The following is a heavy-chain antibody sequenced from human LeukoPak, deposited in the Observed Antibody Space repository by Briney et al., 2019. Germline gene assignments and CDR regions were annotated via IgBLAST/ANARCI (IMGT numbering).Heavy chain of an antibody. CDR3: ARPITMVRGVISDAFDI. CDR2: INHSGST. J-gene: IGHJ3*02. V-gene: IGHV4-34*01. D-gene: IGHD3-10*01. CDR1: GGSFSGYY. Sequence: SETLSLTCAVYGGSFSGYYWSWIRQPPGKGLEWIGEINHSGSTNYNPSLKSRVTISVDTSKNQFSLKLSSVTAADTAVYYCARPITMVRGVISDAFDIWGQGTMVTVSS.